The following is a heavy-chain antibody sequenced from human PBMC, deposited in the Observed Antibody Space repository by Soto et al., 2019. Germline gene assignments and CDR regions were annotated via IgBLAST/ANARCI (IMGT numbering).Heavy chain of an antibody. J-gene: IGHJ3*02. CDR3: ARDGALGYCSGGSCFQLNDAFDI. CDR2: ISYDGSNK. D-gene: IGHD2-15*01. V-gene: IGHV3-30-3*01. Sequence: PGGSLRLSCAASGFTFSSYATHWVRQAPGKGLEWVAVISYDGSNKYYADSVKGRFTISRDNSKNTLYLQMNSLRAEDTAVYYCARDGALGYCSGGSCFQLNDAFDIWGQGTMVTVSS. CDR1: GFTFSSYA.